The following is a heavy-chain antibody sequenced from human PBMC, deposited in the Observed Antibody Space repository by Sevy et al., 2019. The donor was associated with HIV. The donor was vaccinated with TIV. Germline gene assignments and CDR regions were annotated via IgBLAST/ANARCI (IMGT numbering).Heavy chain of an antibody. CDR3: AGHVGDYVFRYFDL. D-gene: IGHD4-17*01. CDR2: VYHTGSS. J-gene: IGHJ2*01. Sequence: SETLSLTCTVSGGSVTRGQFYWSWIRQPAGKGLEWIGRVYHTGSSTYNPSLRNRVGMSIDTSKNQFSLVLSSVTAADTAGCYCAGHVGDYVFRYFDLWGRGTLVTVSS. V-gene: IGHV4-61*02. CDR1: GGSVTRGQFY.